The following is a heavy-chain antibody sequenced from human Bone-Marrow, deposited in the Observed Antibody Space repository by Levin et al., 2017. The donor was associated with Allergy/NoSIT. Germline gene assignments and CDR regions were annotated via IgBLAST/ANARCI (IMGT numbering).Heavy chain of an antibody. D-gene: IGHD6-13*01. J-gene: IGHJ5*02. Sequence: GESLKISCKASGYTFTASYINWVRQAPGQGLEWVGWINSNSGAVNYAQKFQGRVTMTRDTSNSTAYMELSSLRSDDTAIYYCMRLGWWGNTSSWYWFDPWCQGTLVTVS. CDR2: INSNSGAV. CDR3: MRLGWWGNTSSWYWFDP. CDR1: GYTFTASY. V-gene: IGHV1-2*02.